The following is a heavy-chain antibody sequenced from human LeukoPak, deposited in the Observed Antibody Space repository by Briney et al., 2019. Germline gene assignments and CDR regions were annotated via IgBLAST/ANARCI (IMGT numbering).Heavy chain of an antibody. V-gene: IGHV3-23*01. CDR2: VSGSSGST. J-gene: IGHJ4*02. CDR1: GFTFSSYA. D-gene: IGHD3-10*01. Sequence: GGSLRLSCAASGFTFSSYAMSWVRQAPGKGPEWVSAVSGSSGSTYYADSVKGRFTISRDNSKNTVYLQMNSLRAEDTAIYYCAKSGFGELLQSNFDYWGQGTLVTVSS. CDR3: AKSGFGELLQSNFDY.